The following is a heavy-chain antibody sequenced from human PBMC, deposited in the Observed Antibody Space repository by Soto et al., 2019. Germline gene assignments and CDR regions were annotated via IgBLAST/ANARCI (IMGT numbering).Heavy chain of an antibody. CDR2: INVGSGNT. V-gene: IGHV1-58*02. Sequence: SVKVSCKASGYTFTGYYMHWVRQAPGQGLEWMGWINVGSGNTNYAQKFQERVTITRDMSTSTAYMELSSLRSEDTAVYYCAAVYPSITMVRGVTPSFDYWGQGTLVTVSS. CDR1: GYTFTGYY. CDR3: AAVYPSITMVRGVTPSFDY. J-gene: IGHJ4*02. D-gene: IGHD3-10*01.